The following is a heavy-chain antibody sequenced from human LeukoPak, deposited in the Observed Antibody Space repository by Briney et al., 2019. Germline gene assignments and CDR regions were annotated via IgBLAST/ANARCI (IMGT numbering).Heavy chain of an antibody. CDR3: ARGGYYDPLDY. CDR2: MYYSGST. V-gene: IGHV4-59*01. J-gene: IGHJ4*02. CDR1: GGSISSNY. Sequence: PSETLSLTCTVSGGSISSNYWSWIRQPPGKGLEWIGYMYYSGSTNYNPSLKSRVTISVDTSKNQFSLKVRSVTAADTAVYYCARGGYYDPLDYWGQRILVTVSS. D-gene: IGHD3-16*01.